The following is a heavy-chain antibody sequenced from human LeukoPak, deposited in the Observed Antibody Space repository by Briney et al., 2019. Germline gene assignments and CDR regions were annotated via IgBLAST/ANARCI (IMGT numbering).Heavy chain of an antibody. CDR2: ISAYNGNT. CDR1: GYTFTSYG. D-gene: IGHD2-2*01. Sequence: ASVKVSCKASGYTFTSYGISWVRQAPGQGLEWMGWISAYNGNTNYAQKLQGRVTMTTDTSTSTVYMELSSLRSEDTAVYYCARDLASSLARPFDYWGQGTLVTVAS. V-gene: IGHV1-18*01. CDR3: ARDLASSLARPFDY. J-gene: IGHJ4*02.